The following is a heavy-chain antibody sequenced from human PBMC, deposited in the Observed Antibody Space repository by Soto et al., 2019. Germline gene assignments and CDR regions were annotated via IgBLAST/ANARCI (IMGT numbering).Heavy chain of an antibody. J-gene: IGHJ4*02. Sequence: SETLSLTCTVSGGSISSSSYYWGWIRQPPGEGLEWIGSIYYSGSTYYNPSLKSRVTISVDTSKNQFSLKLSSVTAADTAVYYCARPLSSGWYGEASFFDYWGQGTLVTVSS. CDR2: IYYSGST. CDR1: GGSISSSSYY. V-gene: IGHV4-39*01. D-gene: IGHD6-19*01. CDR3: ARPLSSGWYGEASFFDY.